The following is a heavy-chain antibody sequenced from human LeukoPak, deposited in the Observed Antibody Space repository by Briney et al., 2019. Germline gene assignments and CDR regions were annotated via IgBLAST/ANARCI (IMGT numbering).Heavy chain of an antibody. D-gene: IGHD3-9*01. J-gene: IGHJ4*02. Sequence: GSLRLSCAASGFTFSDYYMSLIRQAPGKGLEVVSYISSSCSTIYYADSVKGRFTISRDNAKNSLYLQMNSLRAEDTAVYYCARTRDRYDSFDYWGQGTLVTVSS. CDR2: ISSSCSTI. CDR3: ARTRDRYDSFDY. CDR1: GFTFSDYY. V-gene: IGHV3-11*01.